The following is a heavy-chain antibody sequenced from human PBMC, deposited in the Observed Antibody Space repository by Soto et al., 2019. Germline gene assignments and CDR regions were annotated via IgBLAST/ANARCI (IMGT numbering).Heavy chain of an antibody. CDR2: FDPEDGET. D-gene: IGHD6-19*01. CDR1: GYTLTELS. CDR3: ATWQWLVYYFDY. J-gene: IGHJ4*02. V-gene: IGHV1-24*01. Sequence: ASVKVSCKVSGYTLTELSMHWVRQAPGKGLEWMGGFDPEDGETIYAQKFQGRVTMTEDTSTVTAYMELSSLRSEDTAVYYCATWQWLVYYFDYWGQGTLVTVSS.